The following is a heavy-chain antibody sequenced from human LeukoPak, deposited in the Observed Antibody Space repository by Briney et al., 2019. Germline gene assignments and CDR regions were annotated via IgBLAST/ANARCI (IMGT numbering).Heavy chain of an antibody. J-gene: IGHJ4*02. CDR1: GFTFNAYT. Sequence: GGSLRLSCTASGFTFNAYTMNWVRQAPGKGLEWVSSIGRSSIDKYYADSVRGRFTISRDNAKNSLNVEMSSLRAEDTAVYYCVGGDSRESWGQGTLVTVSS. CDR3: VGGDSRES. V-gene: IGHV3-21*01. CDR2: IGRSSIDK. D-gene: IGHD3-22*01.